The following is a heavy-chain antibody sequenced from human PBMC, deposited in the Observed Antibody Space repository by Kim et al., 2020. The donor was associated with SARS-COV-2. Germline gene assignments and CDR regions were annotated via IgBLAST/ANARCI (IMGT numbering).Heavy chain of an antibody. J-gene: IGHJ5*02. V-gene: IGHV4-59*01. CDR3: ARFSSSWYARWFDP. D-gene: IGHD6-13*01. Sequence: NPSLRGRVTISVDTSKNQFSLKLSSVTAADTAVYYCARFSSSWYARWFDPWGQGTLVTVSS.